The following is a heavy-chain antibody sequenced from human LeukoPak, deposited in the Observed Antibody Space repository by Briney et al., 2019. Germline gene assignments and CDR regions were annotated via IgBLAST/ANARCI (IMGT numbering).Heavy chain of an antibody. CDR3: ARRAGSDY. D-gene: IGHD6-13*01. J-gene: IGHJ4*02. CDR1: GDTVSVNY. Sequence: GGSLRLSCAASGDTVSVNYMSWVRQAPGKGLEWVSVMYSNGNTYYADSVRGRFTISRDNSENTVFLQMNSLRAEDTAVYYCARRAGSDYWGQGTLVTVSS. CDR2: MYSNGNT. V-gene: IGHV3-53*01.